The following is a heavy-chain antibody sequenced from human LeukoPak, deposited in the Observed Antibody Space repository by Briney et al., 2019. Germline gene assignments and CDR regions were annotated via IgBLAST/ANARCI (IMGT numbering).Heavy chain of an antibody. Sequence: GGSLRLSCAASGFSFSNYGMHWVRQAPGKGLEWVAVIWYDGSNKYYADSVKGRFTISRDNSKNTLYLQMNSLRAEDTAVYYCAKITEWLSPYYYGMDVWGQGTTVTVSS. CDR3: AKITEWLSPYYYGMDV. CDR2: IWYDGSNK. V-gene: IGHV3-30*02. D-gene: IGHD3-3*01. CDR1: GFSFSNYG. J-gene: IGHJ6*02.